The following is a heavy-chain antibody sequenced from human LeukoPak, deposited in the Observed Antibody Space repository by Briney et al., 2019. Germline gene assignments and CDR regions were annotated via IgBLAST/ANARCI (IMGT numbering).Heavy chain of an antibody. V-gene: IGHV3-23*01. CDR3: TRNSGWYGLS. Sequence: GGSLRLSCAASGFTFSSYGMTWVRQAPGKGLEWVSSIDYDGGSGHYADSVKGRFTISRDNSNNTLFLHLNSLRGEDTAVYYCTRNSGWYGLSWGQGTLVTVSS. CDR1: GFTFSSYG. CDR2: IDYDGGSG. D-gene: IGHD6-19*01. J-gene: IGHJ1*01.